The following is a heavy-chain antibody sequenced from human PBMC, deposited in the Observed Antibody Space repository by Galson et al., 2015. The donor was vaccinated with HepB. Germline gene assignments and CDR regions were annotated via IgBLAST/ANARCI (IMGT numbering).Heavy chain of an antibody. CDR1: GFTLSCYW. CDR2: IKQDGSEK. D-gene: IGHD3-10*01. Sequence: SLRHSCAASGFTLSCYWLSWGRQAPGKGLEWVANIKQDGSEKYYVDSVKGRFTISRDNAKNSLYLQMNSLRAEDTAVYYCAREGLLWFGESPYFDYWGQGTLVTVSS. J-gene: IGHJ4*02. V-gene: IGHV3-7*03. CDR3: AREGLLWFGESPYFDY.